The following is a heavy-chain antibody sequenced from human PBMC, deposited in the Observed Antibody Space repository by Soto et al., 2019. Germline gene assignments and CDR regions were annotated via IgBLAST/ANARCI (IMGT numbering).Heavy chain of an antibody. Sequence: QVQLVESGGGVVQPGRSLRLSCAASGFTFSSYAMHWVRQAPGKGLEWVAVISYDGSNKYYADSVKGRFTISRDNSKNTLYLQMYSLRAEDTAVYYCARDGSSSTGSTFYYGMDVWGQGTTVTVSS. V-gene: IGHV3-30-3*01. D-gene: IGHD6-6*01. CDR2: ISYDGSNK. CDR1: GFTFSSYA. CDR3: ARDGSSSTGSTFYYGMDV. J-gene: IGHJ6*02.